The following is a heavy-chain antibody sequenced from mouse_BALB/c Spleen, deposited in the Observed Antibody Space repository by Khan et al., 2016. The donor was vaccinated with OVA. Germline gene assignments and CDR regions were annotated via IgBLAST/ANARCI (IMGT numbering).Heavy chain of an antibody. J-gene: IGHJ4*01. CDR2: IDPDNGDT. V-gene: IGHV14-4*02. CDR3: TTGWGYAMDY. CDR1: GFNIRHYY. D-gene: IGHD4-1*01. Sequence: EVQLQQSGADLVRSGASVKLSCIASGFNIRHYYLHWVKQRPEQGLEWFGWIDPDNGDTEYDPKFQGKATMTADTSSNTAYLQLSSLTSEDTAVYYCTTGWGYAMDYWGQGTSVTVSS.